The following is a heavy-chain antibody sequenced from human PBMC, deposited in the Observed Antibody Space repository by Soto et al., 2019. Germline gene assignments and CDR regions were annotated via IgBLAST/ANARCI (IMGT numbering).Heavy chain of an antibody. Sequence: QVQMVESGGGAVQPEKSLRLSCAASGFTFSRYSMHWVRQAPGKGLEWVAVMSYDGSNKYYADFVKGRFTISRDDSTNTQYLQMNPLRTDDTAVYYCAGAYKTGWSLPFDNWGQGTLVTVSS. CDR2: MSYDGSNK. J-gene: IGHJ4*02. CDR3: AGAYKTGWSLPFDN. D-gene: IGHD6-19*01. CDR1: GFTFSRYS. V-gene: IGHV3-30-3*02.